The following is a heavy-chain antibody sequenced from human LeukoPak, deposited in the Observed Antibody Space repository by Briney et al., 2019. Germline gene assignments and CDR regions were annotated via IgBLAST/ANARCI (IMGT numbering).Heavy chain of an antibody. CDR2: ISNTGST. D-gene: IGHD2-21*02. V-gene: IGHV4-59*08. CDR3: ARLLAYCGGDCYVLDY. Sequence: SETLSLTCTVSGGSISSYYWSCIRQPPGKGLEWIGYISNTGSTKYNPSLKSRVTISVDTSKNQFSLKLSSVTAADTAVYYCARLLAYCGGDCYVLDYWGQGTLVTVSS. J-gene: IGHJ4*02. CDR1: GGSISSYY.